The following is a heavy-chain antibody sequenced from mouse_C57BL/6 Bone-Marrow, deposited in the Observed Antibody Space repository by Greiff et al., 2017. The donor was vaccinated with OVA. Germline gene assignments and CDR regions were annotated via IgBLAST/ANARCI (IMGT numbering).Heavy chain of an antibody. J-gene: IGHJ4*01. CDR3: AREPSYYYGSSLYYAMDY. D-gene: IGHD1-1*01. V-gene: IGHV5-4*01. Sequence: EVNLVESGGGLVKPGGSLKLSCAASGFTFSSYAMSWVRQTPEKRLEWVATISDGGSYTYYPDNVKGRFTISRDNAKNNLYRQMSHLKSEDTAMYYCAREPSYYYGSSLYYAMDYWGQGTSVTVSS. CDR2: ISDGGSYT. CDR1: GFTFSSYA.